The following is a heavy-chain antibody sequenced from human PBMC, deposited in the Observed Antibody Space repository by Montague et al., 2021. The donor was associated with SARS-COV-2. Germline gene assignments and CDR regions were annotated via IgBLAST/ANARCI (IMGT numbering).Heavy chain of an antibody. V-gene: IGHV4-39*01. J-gene: IGHJ6*02. CDR3: ARQGMAGITIFGVVLPNYGMDV. D-gene: IGHD3-3*01. CDR2: IYYSGST. CDR1: GGFISSSSYY. Sequence: SETRSLTCTVSGGFISSSSYYWGWIRQPPGKGLEWIGSIYYSGSTYYXXXLKSRVTISVDTSKNQFSLKLSSVTAADTAVYYCARQGMAGITIFGVVLPNYGMDVWGQGTTVTVSS.